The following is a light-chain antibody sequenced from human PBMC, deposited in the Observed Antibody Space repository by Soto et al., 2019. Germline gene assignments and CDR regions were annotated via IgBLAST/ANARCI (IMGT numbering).Light chain of an antibody. Sequence: TVITQSPATWSVSPGERATLSCRASQGLGTNLAWYQQRPGQAPRFLIYAASTRATGVPARFSGSGSETEFTLTITTLQSEDFAVYYCQQYNHWPLSFGVGTKV. CDR1: QGLGTN. J-gene: IGKJ4*01. CDR2: AAS. V-gene: IGKV3-15*01. CDR3: QQYNHWPLS.